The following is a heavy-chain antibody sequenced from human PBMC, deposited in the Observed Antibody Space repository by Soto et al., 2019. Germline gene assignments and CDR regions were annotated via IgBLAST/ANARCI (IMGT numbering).Heavy chain of an antibody. D-gene: IGHD6-13*01. V-gene: IGHV4-59*01. CDR3: ARGNSWEVSDC. J-gene: IGHJ4*02. CDR2: IYYSGST. Sequence: QVQLQESGPGLVKPSETLSLTCTVSGGSISSYYWSWIRQPPGKGLDWIGYIYYSGSTNYNPSLKSRATISVDTAKNQFSLKVSSVTAADTAVYYCARGNSWEVSDCWGQGTLVTVSS. CDR1: GGSISSYY.